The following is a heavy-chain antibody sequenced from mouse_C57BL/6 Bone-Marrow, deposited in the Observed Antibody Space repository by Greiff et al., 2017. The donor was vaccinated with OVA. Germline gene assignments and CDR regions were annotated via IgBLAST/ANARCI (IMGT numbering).Heavy chain of an antibody. J-gene: IGHJ1*03. CDR1: GYTFTSYW. Sequence: QVQLQQPGAELVRPGSSVKLSCKASGYTFTSYWMDWVKQRPGQGLEWIGNIYPSDSETHYNQKFKDKATLTVDKSSSTAYMQLSILTSEDSAVYYCARFTTVVDWYFDVWGTGTTVTVSS. CDR2: IYPSDSET. CDR3: ARFTTVVDWYFDV. D-gene: IGHD1-1*01. V-gene: IGHV1-61*01.